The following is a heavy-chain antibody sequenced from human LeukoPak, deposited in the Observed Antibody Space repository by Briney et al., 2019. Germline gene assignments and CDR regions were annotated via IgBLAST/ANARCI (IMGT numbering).Heavy chain of an antibody. V-gene: IGHV4-34*01. D-gene: IGHD3-22*01. Sequence: SETLSLTCAVYGGSFSGYYWSWIRQPPGEGLEWIGEINHSGSTNYNPSLKSQVTISVDTSKNQFSLKLSSVTAADTAVYYCARGIYDSSGYLFDYWGQGTLVTVSS. CDR1: GGSFSGYY. CDR2: INHSGST. J-gene: IGHJ4*02. CDR3: ARGIYDSSGYLFDY.